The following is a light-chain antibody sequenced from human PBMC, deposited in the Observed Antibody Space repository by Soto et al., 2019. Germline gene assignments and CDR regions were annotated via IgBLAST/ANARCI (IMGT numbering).Light chain of an antibody. V-gene: IGLV2-14*01. CDR2: EVS. Sequence: QSALTQPASVSGSPGQSITISCTVTSSDICGYNYVSWYQQHAGKVPKLLISEVSNRPSGVSSRFSGSKSGNTASLTISGLQAEDEADYYCSSYTTSPTVVFGGGTKLTVL. CDR1: SSDICGYNY. J-gene: IGLJ2*01. CDR3: SSYTTSPTVV.